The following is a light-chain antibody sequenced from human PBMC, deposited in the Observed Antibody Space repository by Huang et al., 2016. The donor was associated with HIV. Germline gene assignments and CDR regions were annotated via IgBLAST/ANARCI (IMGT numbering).Light chain of an antibody. V-gene: IGKV3-15*01. J-gene: IGKJ3*01. CDR2: GAS. Sequence: VVMTQSPATLSVSPGERATLSCRASQSISTNLAWYQQRPVQAPRLLFYGASSRATGIPARFICSGSGTEFTLTITSRQSEDFAVYYCQQYNNWPGFTFGPGTKVDV. CDR1: QSISTN. CDR3: QQYNNWPGFT.